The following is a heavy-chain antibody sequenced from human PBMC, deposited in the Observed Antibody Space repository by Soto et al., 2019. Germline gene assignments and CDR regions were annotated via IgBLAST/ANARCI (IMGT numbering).Heavy chain of an antibody. CDR2: ISSTGSGT. J-gene: IGHJ4*02. Sequence: EMQLVESGGGLVQPGGSLRLSCAASGFTFSSYEMHWVRQAPGKGLEWISYISSTGSGTLYADSVRGRFTMSRDNTKNSVSLQMSSLRAEDTPVYYCVRDLHEPLATDALRVANWGQGTQVTVSS. V-gene: IGHV3-48*03. CDR3: VRDLHEPLATDALRVAN. D-gene: IGHD2-8*02. CDR1: GFTFSSYE.